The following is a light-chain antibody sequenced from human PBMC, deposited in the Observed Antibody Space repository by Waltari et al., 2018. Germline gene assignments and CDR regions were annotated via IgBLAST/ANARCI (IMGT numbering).Light chain of an antibody. CDR2: SAY. CDR3: QQTYSVPRGGFT. J-gene: IGKJ3*01. Sequence: QLTQSPYSLSAPVGERVTVTCRASQSIATYLSWYQQRAGEAPKLLIHSAYTLQSGVPSRFSGSRSGTEFTLTISSLHPEDSATYYCQQTYSVPRGGFTFGPGTKVEIK. V-gene: IGKV1-39*01. CDR1: QSIATY.